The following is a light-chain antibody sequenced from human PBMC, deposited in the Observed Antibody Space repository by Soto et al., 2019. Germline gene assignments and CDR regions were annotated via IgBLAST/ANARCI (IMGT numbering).Light chain of an antibody. CDR1: SSNIGTNT. CDR2: SND. CDR3: AAWDDSLSGWV. Sequence: QSVLTQPPSASGTPGQRVPISCSGSSSNIGTNTVNWYQQLPGTAPKLLIYSNDQRPSGVPDRFSGSKSGTSASLAISGLQSEDEDDYYCAAWDDSLSGWVFGGGTKLTVL. J-gene: IGLJ3*02. V-gene: IGLV1-44*01.